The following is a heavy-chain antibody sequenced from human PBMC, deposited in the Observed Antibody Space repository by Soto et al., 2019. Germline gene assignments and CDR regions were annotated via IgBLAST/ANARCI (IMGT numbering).Heavy chain of an antibody. CDR3: ARQLCSSTSCYFDY. CDR2: IYYSGRT. V-gene: IGHV4-39*01. D-gene: IGHD2-2*01. CDR1: GGSISSSSYY. J-gene: IGHJ4*02. Sequence: SETLSLTCTVSGGSISSSSYYWGWIRQPPGKGLEWIVTIYYSGRTYYNPSLKSRVTISVDTSKNQFSLKLSSVTAADTAVYYCARQLCSSTSCYFDYWGQGTLVTVSS.